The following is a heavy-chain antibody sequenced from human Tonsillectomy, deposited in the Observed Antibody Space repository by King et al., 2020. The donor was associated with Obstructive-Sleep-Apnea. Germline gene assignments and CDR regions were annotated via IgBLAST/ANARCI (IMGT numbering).Heavy chain of an antibody. CDR3: AGVPLHYSSSFN. D-gene: IGHD6-13*01. Sequence: QMQLQESGPGLVKSSETLSLTCTVAGGNISRSDYYWGWCRHPPGKGLERIGGIYDSGSTNYNPSLNSRVTISVDTSKNPVSLKLSSVTAADTAVYYFAGVPLHYSSSFNWGQGTLVTVSS. CDR2: IYDSGST. J-gene: IGHJ4*02. CDR1: GGNISRSDYY. V-gene: IGHV4-39*07.